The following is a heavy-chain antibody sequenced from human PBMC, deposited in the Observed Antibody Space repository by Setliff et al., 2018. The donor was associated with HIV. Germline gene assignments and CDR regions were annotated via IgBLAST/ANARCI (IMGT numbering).Heavy chain of an antibody. V-gene: IGHV3-15*01. CDR2: IKSNPDGGTA. Sequence: PGGSLRLSCAASGFTFSTYWMNWVRQAPGKGLEWVGRIKSNPDGGTADSAAPVKGRFTISRDDSKNILFLQMNSLKTEDTAMYYCARSRPYNSALDYWGQGTLVTVSS. D-gene: IGHD6-25*01. CDR3: ARSRPYNSALDY. CDR1: GFTFSTYW. J-gene: IGHJ4*02.